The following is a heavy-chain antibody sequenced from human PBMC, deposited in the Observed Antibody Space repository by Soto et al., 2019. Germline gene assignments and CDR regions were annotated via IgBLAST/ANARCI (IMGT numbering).Heavy chain of an antibody. CDR3: ARGLYYGDYVGDPHLDY. CDR1: GFTFSSYG. CDR2: IWYDGSNK. Sequence: GGSLRLSCAASGFTFSSYGMHWVRQAPGKGLEWVAVIWYDGSNKYYADSVKGRFTISRDNSKNTLYLQMNSLRAEDTAVYYCARGLYYGDYVGDPHLDYWGQGTLVTVSS. D-gene: IGHD4-17*01. J-gene: IGHJ4*02. V-gene: IGHV3-33*01.